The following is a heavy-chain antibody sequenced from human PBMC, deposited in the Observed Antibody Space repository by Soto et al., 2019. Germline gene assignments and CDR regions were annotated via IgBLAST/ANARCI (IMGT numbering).Heavy chain of an antibody. CDR3: ARDDRSGYVFDY. J-gene: IGHJ4*02. Sequence: QLQLQESGSGLVKPSQTLSLTCAVSGDSISSGGYSWNWIRQPPGKGLEWIGYIYHSGGTDYNPSLKSRVTISVDRSKNQFSLNLRSVTAADTAVYYCARDDRSGYVFDYWGQGTRVTVSS. D-gene: IGHD3-22*01. CDR2: IYHSGGT. V-gene: IGHV4-30-2*01. CDR1: GDSISSGGYS.